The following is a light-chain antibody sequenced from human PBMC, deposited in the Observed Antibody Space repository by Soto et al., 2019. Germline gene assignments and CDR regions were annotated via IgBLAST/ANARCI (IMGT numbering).Light chain of an antibody. V-gene: IGKV3-15*01. J-gene: IGKJ4*01. Sequence: EIVLTQSPATLSVSPGERATLSCRANQSISSNLAWYQQKPGQAPRLLIYGAATRATGIPARFSGSGSGTDVTLTINSLQSEDFAVYYCQMYNNWVGTFGGGTKVDIK. CDR1: QSISSN. CDR2: GAA. CDR3: QMYNNWVGT.